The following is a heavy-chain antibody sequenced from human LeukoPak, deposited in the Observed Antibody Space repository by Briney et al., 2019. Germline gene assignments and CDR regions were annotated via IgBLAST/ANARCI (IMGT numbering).Heavy chain of an antibody. D-gene: IGHD6-13*01. J-gene: IGHJ4*02. CDR2: IHYSGSS. CDR3: ARGAAATY. Sequence: SETLSLTCAVSGGSISTYYWSWIRQPPGKGLEWIGYIHYSGSSNYNASLKGRVTISLDTSKNQFALKLSSVTAADTAVYYCARGAAATYCGQGTLVTVSS. V-gene: IGHV4-59*01. CDR1: GGSISTYY.